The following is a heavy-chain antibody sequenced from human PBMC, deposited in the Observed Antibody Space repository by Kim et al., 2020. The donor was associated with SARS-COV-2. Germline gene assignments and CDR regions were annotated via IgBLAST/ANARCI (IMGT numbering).Heavy chain of an antibody. Sequence: SETLSLTCTVSGASISGSNYYWGWIRQPPGKGLEWIGSIYNSGSTYYNPSLKSRVTISVDTSKNQFSLKLSSVTAADTAVCYCARHIVSGSGSHYSRYYCGLDVWGQGTTVTVSS. CDR2: IYNSGST. CDR1: GASISGSNYY. D-gene: IGHD3-10*01. J-gene: IGHJ6*02. V-gene: IGHV4-39*01. CDR3: ARHIVSGSGSHYSRYYCGLDV.